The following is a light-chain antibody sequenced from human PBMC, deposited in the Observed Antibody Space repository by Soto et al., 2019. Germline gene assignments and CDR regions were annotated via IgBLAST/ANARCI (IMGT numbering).Light chain of an antibody. CDR3: ATWDDGLYGPV. CDR1: RSNIGSNP. V-gene: IGLV1-44*01. CDR2: RNN. J-gene: IGLJ3*02. Sequence: QSVLTQPPSASGTSGQRVTISCSGSRSNIGSNPVQWYLQLPGTAPKLLIYRNNERPSGVPDRFSGSKSGTSASLAISGLQSEDEAEYHCATWDDGLYGPVFGGGTKLTVL.